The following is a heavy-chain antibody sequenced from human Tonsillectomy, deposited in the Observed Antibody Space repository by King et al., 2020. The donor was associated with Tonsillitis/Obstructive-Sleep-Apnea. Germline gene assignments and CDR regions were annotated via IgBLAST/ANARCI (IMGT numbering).Heavy chain of an antibody. CDR3: AGGRGHSYGHWFYFDY. CDR2: IIPIFGTA. J-gene: IGHJ4*02. D-gene: IGHD5-18*01. Sequence: VQLVQSGAEVKKPGSSVKVSRKASGGTFSSYAISWVRQAPGQGLEWMGGIIPIFGTANYAQKFQGRVTITADESTSTAYMELSSLRSEDTAMYYCAGGRGHSYGHWFYFDYWGQGTLVTVSS. CDR1: GGTFSSYA. V-gene: IGHV1-69*01.